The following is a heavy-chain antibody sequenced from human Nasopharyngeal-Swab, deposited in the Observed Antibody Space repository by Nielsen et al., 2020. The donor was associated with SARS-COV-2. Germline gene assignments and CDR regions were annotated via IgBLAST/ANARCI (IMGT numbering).Heavy chain of an antibody. J-gene: IGHJ4*02. Sequence: SSVKVSCKTSGDIFTNSAISWVRQAPGQGLEWMGGIVPALGLPNYAQKFRGRVTISADRSTTTSYLELSSLRSEDTAIYYCAREGEYGAYDAPDYWGQGTLVTVSS. CDR1: GDIFTNSA. CDR3: AREGEYGAYDAPDY. V-gene: IGHV1-69*10. D-gene: IGHD5-12*01. CDR2: IVPALGLP.